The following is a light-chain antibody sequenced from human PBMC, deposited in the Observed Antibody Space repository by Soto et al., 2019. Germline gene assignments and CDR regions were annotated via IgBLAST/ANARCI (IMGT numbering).Light chain of an antibody. CDR3: NLYSSSGTYL. V-gene: IGLV2-18*01. Sequence: QSVLTQPPSVSGSPGQSVTISCTGTGSDVGSYNRVSWYQQPPGRAPKLMIYDVSNRPSGVPDRFSGSKSGTTASLTISGLQAEDEADYYCNLYSSSGTYLVGTGTKVTV. CDR1: GSDVGSYNR. J-gene: IGLJ1*01. CDR2: DVS.